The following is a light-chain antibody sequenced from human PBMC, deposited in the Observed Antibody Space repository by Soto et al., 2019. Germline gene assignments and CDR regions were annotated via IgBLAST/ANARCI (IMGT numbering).Light chain of an antibody. J-gene: IGKJ5*01. CDR3: QQYGNSPVT. CDR2: GAS. Sequence: EIVLPQSPATLSLSPGERATLTCRASQSVSNNYLAWYQQKPGQAPRLLIYGASSRATGIPDRFSGSGSGTDFTLTINRLEPEDFAVYYCQQYGNSPVTFGQGTRLEIK. CDR1: QSVSNNY. V-gene: IGKV3-20*01.